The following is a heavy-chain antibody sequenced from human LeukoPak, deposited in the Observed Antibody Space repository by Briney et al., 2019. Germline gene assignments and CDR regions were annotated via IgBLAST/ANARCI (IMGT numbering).Heavy chain of an antibody. D-gene: IGHD3-22*01. J-gene: IGHJ4*02. V-gene: IGHV1-18*01. Sequence: ASVKVSCKASGYTFTSYGISWVRQAPGQGLEWMGWISAYNGNTSYAQKLQGRVTMTTDTSTSTAYMELRSLRSDDTAVYYCARVRGSPWGYHDSSGYYHFDYWGQGTLVTVSS. CDR3: ARVRGSPWGYHDSSGYYHFDY. CDR1: GYTFTSYG. CDR2: ISAYNGNT.